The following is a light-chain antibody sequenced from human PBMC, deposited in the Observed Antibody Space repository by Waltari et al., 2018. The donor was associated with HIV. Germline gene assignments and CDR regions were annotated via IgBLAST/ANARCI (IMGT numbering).Light chain of an antibody. CDR1: SRDVGAYND. J-gene: IGLJ3*02. CDR2: DLT. CDR3: FSYAGSDTWV. Sequence: QSALTQPPSASGSPGQSVTISCTGPSRDVGAYNDFPWFQQHPGRPPKLLIYDLTKRPSGVPDRFSGSKSGNTASLTVSGLQAEDEADYYCFSYAGSDTWVFGGGTELTVL. V-gene: IGLV2-8*01.